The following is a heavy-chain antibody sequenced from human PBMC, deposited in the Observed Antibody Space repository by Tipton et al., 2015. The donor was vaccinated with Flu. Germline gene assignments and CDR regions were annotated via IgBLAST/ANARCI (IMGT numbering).Heavy chain of an antibody. CDR2: IIPIFGTA. J-gene: IGHJ6*03. Sequence: QVQLVQSGAEVKKPGSSVKVSCKASGGTFSSYAISWVRQAPGQGLEWMGGIIPIFGTANYAQKFQGRVTITADESTSTAYMELSSLRSEGTAVYYGARGGALGDFWSGYGIMYYYYYMDVWGKGTTVTVSS. CDR1: GGTFSSYA. CDR3: ARGGALGDFWSGYGIMYYYYYMDV. V-gene: IGHV1-69*01. D-gene: IGHD3-3*01.